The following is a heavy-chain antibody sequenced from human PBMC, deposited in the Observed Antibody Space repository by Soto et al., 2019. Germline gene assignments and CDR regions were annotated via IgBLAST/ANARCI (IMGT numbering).Heavy chain of an antibody. CDR2: INPATGAA. CDR3: ARGGGVGVAGSAAFDM. V-gene: IGHV1-2*02. CDR1: GYPVTAYY. J-gene: IGHJ3*02. Sequence: QLHLVQSGAVVKKPGASVTVSCSASGYPVTAYYMHWVRQAPGRGLEWMGGINPATGAAKYTQTFQGRVTMTRDTSTSKAFMELSGLTSEDPAVFYCARGGGVGVAGSAAFDMWGQGTLVTVSS. D-gene: IGHD3-3*01.